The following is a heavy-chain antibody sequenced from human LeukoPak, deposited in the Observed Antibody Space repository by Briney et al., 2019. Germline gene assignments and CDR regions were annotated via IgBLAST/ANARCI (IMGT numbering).Heavy chain of an antibody. Sequence: GGSLRLSCTASGFTFGDYAMSWFRQAPGKGLEWVGFIRSKAYGGTTEYAASVKGRFTISRDDSKSIAYLQMNSLKTEDTAVYYCTRDFNWYYVLAFDIWGQGTMVTVSS. D-gene: IGHD1-7*01. V-gene: IGHV3-49*03. CDR2: IRSKAYGGTT. CDR1: GFTFGDYA. J-gene: IGHJ3*02. CDR3: TRDFNWYYVLAFDI.